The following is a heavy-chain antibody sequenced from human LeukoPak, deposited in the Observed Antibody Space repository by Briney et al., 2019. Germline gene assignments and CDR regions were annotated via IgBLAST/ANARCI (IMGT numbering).Heavy chain of an antibody. CDR3: ASGEYDRSGYDCDY. CDR1: GFTLSIYA. V-gene: IGHV3-20*04. CDR2: ISWNSGSI. Sequence: GGSLRLSCAASGFTLSIYAMSWVRQAPGKGLEWVSGISWNSGSIGYADSVKGRFTISRDNAKNSLYLQMNSLRAEDTAVYYCASGEYDRSGYDCDYWGQGTLVTVSS. D-gene: IGHD3-22*01. J-gene: IGHJ4*02.